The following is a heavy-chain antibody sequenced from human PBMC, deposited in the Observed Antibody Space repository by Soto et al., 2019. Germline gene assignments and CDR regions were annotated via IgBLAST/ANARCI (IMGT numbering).Heavy chain of an antibody. Sequence: PGGSLRLSCAASGFTFSSYGMHWVRQAPGKGLEWVAVIWYDGSNKYYADSVKGRFTISRDNSKNTLYLQMNSLRAEDTAVYYCAKAKYSGSSYFDYWGQGTLVTVSS. J-gene: IGHJ4*02. CDR3: AKAKYSGSSYFDY. V-gene: IGHV3-30*02. CDR1: GFTFSSYG. CDR2: IWYDGSNK. D-gene: IGHD1-26*01.